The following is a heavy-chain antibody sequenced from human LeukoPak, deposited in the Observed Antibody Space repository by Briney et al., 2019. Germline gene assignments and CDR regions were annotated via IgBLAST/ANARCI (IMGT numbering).Heavy chain of an antibody. CDR3: ARVGITIFGVVTNFDY. V-gene: IGHV1-46*01. J-gene: IGHJ4*02. D-gene: IGHD3-3*01. CDR1: GYTFTSYY. Sequence: GASVKVSCKASGYTFTSYYMHWVRQAPGQGLEWMGIINPSGGSTSYAQKFQGRVTMTRDTSTSTVYMELSSLRSEDTAVYYCARVGITIFGVVTNFDYWGQGTLVTVSS. CDR2: INPSGGST.